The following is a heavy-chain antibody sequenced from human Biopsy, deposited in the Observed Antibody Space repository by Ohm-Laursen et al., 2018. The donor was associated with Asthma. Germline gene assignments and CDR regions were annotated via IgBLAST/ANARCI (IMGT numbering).Heavy chain of an antibody. D-gene: IGHD7-27*01. J-gene: IGHJ4*02. CDR3: ARHWDWGSFFDY. CDR2: SGNT. V-gene: IGHV4-59*08. CDR1: GGSIKSSS. Sequence: SETLSLTCSISGGSIKSSSWTWIRQPPGKGLEWIGYSGNTNYNPSHKSRVTISVDTSKNQVSLELRSVTAADTAVYYCARHWDWGSFFDYWGQGTPVTVSS.